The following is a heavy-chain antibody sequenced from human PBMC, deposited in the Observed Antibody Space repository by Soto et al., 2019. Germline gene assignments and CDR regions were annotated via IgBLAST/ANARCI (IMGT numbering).Heavy chain of an antibody. J-gene: IGHJ6*02. CDR1: CGSVSSGSYD. CDR3: ARCEGTRYYYYGMDV. Sequence: SETLSLTCTVSCGSVSSGSYDCSWIRQPPGKGLEWIGYIYYSGSTNYNPSLKSRVTISVDTSKNQFSLKLSSVTAADTAVYYCARCEGTRYYYYGMDVWGQGTTVTVSS. V-gene: IGHV4-61*01. CDR2: IYYSGST.